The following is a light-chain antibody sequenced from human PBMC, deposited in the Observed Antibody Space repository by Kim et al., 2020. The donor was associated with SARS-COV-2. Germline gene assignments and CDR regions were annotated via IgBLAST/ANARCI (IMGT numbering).Light chain of an antibody. Sequence: QSALTQPPSASGFPGQSVTISCTGTSSDVGGYNYVSWYQQHPGKAPKLMIYEVSKRPSGVPDRFSGSKSGNTASLTVSGLQAEDEADYYCSSYAGSNNWVFGGGTQLTVL. CDR2: EVS. CDR3: SSYAGSNNWV. CDR1: SSDVGGYNY. J-gene: IGLJ2*01. V-gene: IGLV2-8*01.